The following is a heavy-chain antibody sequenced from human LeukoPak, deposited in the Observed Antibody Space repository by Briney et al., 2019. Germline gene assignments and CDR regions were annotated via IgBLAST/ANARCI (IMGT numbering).Heavy chain of an antibody. J-gene: IGHJ4*02. CDR1: GYTFTSYY. D-gene: IGHD6-13*01. V-gene: IGHV1-46*01. CDR3: ARDQRGSSSWESYFDY. CDR2: INPSGGST. Sequence: ASVKVSCKASGYTFTSYYMHWVRQAPGQGLEWMGIINPSGGSTSYAQSFQGRVTMTRDMSTSTVFMELSTLRSEDTAIYYCARDQRGSSSWESYFDYWGQGTLVTVSS.